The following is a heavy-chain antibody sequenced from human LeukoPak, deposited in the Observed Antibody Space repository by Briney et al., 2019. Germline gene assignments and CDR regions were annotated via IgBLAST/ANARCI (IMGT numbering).Heavy chain of an antibody. CDR2: INHSGST. CDR3: ARRRGSGSLKVDY. D-gene: IGHD3-10*01. CDR1: GGSFSGYY. V-gene: IGHV4-34*01. Sequence: SETLSLTCAIYGGSFSGYYWSWIRQPPGKGLEWIGEINHSGSTNYNPSLKSRVTISVDTSKNQFSLKLSSVTAADTAVYYCARRRGSGSLKVDYWGQGTLVTVSS. J-gene: IGHJ4*02.